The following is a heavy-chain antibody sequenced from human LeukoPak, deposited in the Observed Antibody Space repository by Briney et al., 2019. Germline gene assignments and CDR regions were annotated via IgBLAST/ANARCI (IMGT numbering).Heavy chain of an antibody. CDR2: IHPSGIT. CDR3: VSGATVTTHYFDY. Sequence: SETLSLTCGVSGGSFSDYYWTWMRQAPGQGLEWLGEIHPSGITNYNTSLRSRVTISTDTSKSQFSLKLNSVTAADTAVYYCVSGATVTTHYFDYWGQGTLVTVSS. CDR1: GGSFSDYY. D-gene: IGHD4-17*01. V-gene: IGHV4-34*01. J-gene: IGHJ4*02.